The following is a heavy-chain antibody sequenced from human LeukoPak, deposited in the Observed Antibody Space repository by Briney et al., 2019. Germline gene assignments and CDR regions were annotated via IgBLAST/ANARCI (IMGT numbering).Heavy chain of an antibody. J-gene: IGHJ4*02. CDR2: IRSKGYGGTT. D-gene: IGHD3-10*01. CDR3: TRYFGSGSYQLDY. CDR1: GFTFGDYG. Sequence: GSLRLSCTTSGFTFGDYGMSWFRQAPRKGLEWVGFIRSKGYGGTTEYAASVKGRFTISRDDSKSIAYLDMNSLKAEDTAEYYCTRYFGSGSYQLDYWGQGTLVTVSS. V-gene: IGHV3-49*03.